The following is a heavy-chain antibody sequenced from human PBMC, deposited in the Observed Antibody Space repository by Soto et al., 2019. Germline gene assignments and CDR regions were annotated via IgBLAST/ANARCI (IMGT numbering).Heavy chain of an antibody. J-gene: IGHJ6*02. V-gene: IGHV3-9*01. Sequence: QPGGSLRLSCAASGFTFDDHAMHWVRQVPGKGLEWVSAISWNSANIGYADSVKGRFTISRDNAKSSLYLQMNSLRPEDTALYYCARYFLGAAHPFYNTMDVRGQGPTVAVSS. CDR3: ARYFLGAAHPFYNTMDV. CDR2: ISWNSANI. CDR1: GFTFDDHA. D-gene: IGHD1-1*01.